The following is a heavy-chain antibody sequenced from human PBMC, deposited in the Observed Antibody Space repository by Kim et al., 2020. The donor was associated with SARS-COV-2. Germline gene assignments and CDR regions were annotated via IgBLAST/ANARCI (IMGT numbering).Heavy chain of an antibody. J-gene: IGHJ4*02. V-gene: IGHV4-59*01. CDR1: RGSISNFY. CDR3: ARRIRNRWRFDY. Sequence: SETLSLTCTVSRGSISNFYWTWIRQPPGKGLEWVGSVYYRGNTNYNPSFESRVTILADASKNQFSMRLSSVTAADTAVYYCARRIRNRWRFDYWGQGILVAVSS. D-gene: IGHD2-15*01. CDR2: VYYRGNT.